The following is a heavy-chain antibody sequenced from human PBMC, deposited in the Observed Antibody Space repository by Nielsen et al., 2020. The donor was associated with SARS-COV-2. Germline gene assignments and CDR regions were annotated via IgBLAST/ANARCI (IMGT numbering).Heavy chain of an antibody. CDR3: ARHKLDYSYYDYFYMDV. D-gene: IGHD3-10*01. CDR1: GFTFSSYW. J-gene: IGHJ6*03. Sequence: ESLKISCAASGFTFSSYWMSWIRQAPGKGLEWVGHSYYSGSTSHNPSLRRRLTLSVDTSRNQFSLSLQSVTAADTAVYYCARHKLDYSYYDYFYMDVWGKGTTVTVSS. CDR2: SYYSGST. V-gene: IGHV4-59*08.